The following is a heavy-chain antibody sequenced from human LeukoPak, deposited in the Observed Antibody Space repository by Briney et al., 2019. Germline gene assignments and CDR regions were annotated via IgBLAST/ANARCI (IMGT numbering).Heavy chain of an antibody. V-gene: IGHV3-48*04. Sequence: GGSLRLSCVASGFTFSRYSMNWVRQAPGKGLEWVSYISCSGSTIYYADSVKGRFTISRDNAKNSLYLQMNSLRAEDTAVYYCARDSYYDSSGYYSPEIYYFDYWGQGTLVTVSS. J-gene: IGHJ4*02. CDR3: ARDSYYDSSGYYSPEIYYFDY. CDR1: GFTFSRYS. CDR2: ISCSGSTI. D-gene: IGHD3-22*01.